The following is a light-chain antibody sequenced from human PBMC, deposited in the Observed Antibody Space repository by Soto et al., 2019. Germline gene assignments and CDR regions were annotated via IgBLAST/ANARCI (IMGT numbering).Light chain of an antibody. Sequence: DIVMTQSPLSLPVTPGEPASISCRSSQSLLHSNGYNYLDWYLQKPGQSPQLLIYLGSNRASGVPDRFSGSGSGTDFPLNISRVEAEDVGVYYCMQALQTPRTFGQGTKVEIK. CDR1: QSLLHSNGYNY. V-gene: IGKV2-28*01. CDR3: MQALQTPRT. CDR2: LGS. J-gene: IGKJ1*01.